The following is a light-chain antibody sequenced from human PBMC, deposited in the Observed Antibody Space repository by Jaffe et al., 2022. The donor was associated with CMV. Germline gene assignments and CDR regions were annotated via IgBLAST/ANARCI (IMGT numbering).Light chain of an antibody. CDR3: QAWDSNSVE. J-gene: IGLJ2*01. CDR2: QDT. CDR1: KLGDKY. Sequence: SYELTQPPSVSVSPGQTASITCSGDKLGDKYTSWYQQKPGQSPVLVIYQDTKRPSGIPERFSGSNSGNTATLTISGTQAMDEADYYCQAWDSNSVEFGGGTKLTVL. V-gene: IGLV3-1*01.